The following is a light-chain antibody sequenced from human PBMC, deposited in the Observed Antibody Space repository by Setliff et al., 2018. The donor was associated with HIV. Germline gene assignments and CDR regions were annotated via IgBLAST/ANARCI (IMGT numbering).Light chain of an antibody. V-gene: IGKV1-27*01. Sequence: DIQMTQSPSSLSASVGDRVTITCRASQDISNYLAWYQQKPGKVPKLLIYAASTLQSGVPSRFSGSGSGTDFTLTFSRLQPEDVATYYCQKYNSAPLTFGGGTKVDIK. CDR3: QKYNSAPLT. J-gene: IGKJ4*01. CDR1: QDISNY. CDR2: AAS.